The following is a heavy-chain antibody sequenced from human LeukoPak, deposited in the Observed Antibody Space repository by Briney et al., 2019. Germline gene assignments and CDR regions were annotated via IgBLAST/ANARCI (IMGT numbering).Heavy chain of an antibody. J-gene: IGHJ5*02. Sequence: GGSLRLSCAASGFTFSSYWMSWVRQAPGRGREWVANIKQDGSEKYYVDSVKGRFTISRDNAKNSLYLQMNSLRAEDTAVYYCARDDCSSISCYHNWFDPWGQGTLVTVSS. D-gene: IGHD2-2*01. V-gene: IGHV3-7*01. CDR2: IKQDGSEK. CDR3: ARDDCSSISCYHNWFDP. CDR1: GFTFSSYW.